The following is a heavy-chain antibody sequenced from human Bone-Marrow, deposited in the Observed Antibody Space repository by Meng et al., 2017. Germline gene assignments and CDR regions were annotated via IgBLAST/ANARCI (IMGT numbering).Heavy chain of an antibody. CDR3: ARVHGIAAAGTNLGMDV. J-gene: IGHJ6*02. CDR2: ISYDGSNK. CDR1: GFTFSSYA. Sequence: GESLKISCAASGFTFSSYAMHWVRQAPGKGLEWVAVISYDGSNKYYADSVKGRFTISRDNSKNTLYLQMNSLRAKDTAVYYCARVHGIAAAGTNLGMDVWGQGTMVTVSS. D-gene: IGHD6-13*01. V-gene: IGHV3-30*04.